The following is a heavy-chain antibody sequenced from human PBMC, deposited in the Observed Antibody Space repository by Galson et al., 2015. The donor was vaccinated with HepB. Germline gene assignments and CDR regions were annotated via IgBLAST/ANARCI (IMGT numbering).Heavy chain of an antibody. D-gene: IGHD2-2*01. V-gene: IGHV5-51*01. CDR2: IYPGDSET. CDR3: ARLGHEGYHYYGMDV. Sequence: QSGAEVKKPGESLKISCKASGYSFRNYWIGWVRQMPGKGLQCMGIIYPGDSETRYSPSFQGQVTISADKSINTAYLQWRSLKASDTDMYYCARLGHEGYHYYGMDVWGQGITVTVSS. J-gene: IGHJ6*02. CDR1: GYSFRNYW.